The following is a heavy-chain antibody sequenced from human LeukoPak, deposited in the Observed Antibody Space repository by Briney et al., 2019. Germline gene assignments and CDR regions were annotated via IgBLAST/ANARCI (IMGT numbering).Heavy chain of an antibody. CDR3: ARADGLSGYSYAAFDI. V-gene: IGHV1-69*01. J-gene: IGHJ3*02. Sequence: SVKVSCKASGDTFASYAISWVCQAPGQGLEWMGGIIPIFGTPNYAQKFQGRVTITADESTSTAYMELSSLRSEDTAVYYCARADGLSGYSYAAFDIWGQGTMVTVSS. CDR2: IIPIFGTP. D-gene: IGHD5-18*01. CDR1: GDTFASYA.